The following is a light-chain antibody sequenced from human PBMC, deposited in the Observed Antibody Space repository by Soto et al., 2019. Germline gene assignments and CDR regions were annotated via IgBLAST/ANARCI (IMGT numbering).Light chain of an antibody. CDR2: SNT. Sequence: QSVLTQPPSASGTPGQRVTISCSGSSSNIGSNTVNWYQHLPGTAPRLLIYSNTQRPSGVPDRFSVSKSGTSASLAISGLQSEDEADYYCAAWDDSLTALSVFGTGTKGTVL. J-gene: IGLJ1*01. V-gene: IGLV1-44*01. CDR1: SSNIGSNT. CDR3: AAWDDSLTALSV.